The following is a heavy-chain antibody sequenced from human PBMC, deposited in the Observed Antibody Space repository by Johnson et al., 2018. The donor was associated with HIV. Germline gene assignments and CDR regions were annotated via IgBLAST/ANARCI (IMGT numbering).Heavy chain of an antibody. V-gene: IGHV3-13*01. Sequence: VQLVESGGGLVQPGGSLKLSCAASVFTFSSYDMHWVRQATGKGLAWVSAIGTAGDTYYPGSVKGRFTISRENAKNSLYLQMNSLRAVDTAVYYCARGIVGATYAFDIWGQGTMVTVSS. CDR1: VFTFSSYD. CDR2: IGTAGDT. D-gene: IGHD1-26*01. J-gene: IGHJ3*02. CDR3: ARGIVGATYAFDI.